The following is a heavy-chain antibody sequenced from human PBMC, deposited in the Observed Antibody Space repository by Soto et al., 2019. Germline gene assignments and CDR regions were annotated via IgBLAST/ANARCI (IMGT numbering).Heavy chain of an antibody. CDR2: VSAYNGNT. CDR1: GYTFTSYG. CDR3: ARQTRLWPPEQFDY. D-gene: IGHD3-16*01. J-gene: IGHJ4*02. Sequence: KASGYTFTSYGISWVRQAPGQALEWIGWVSAYNGNTDYAQKLQCRVTMTTDTSTSTAYMELRSLRSDDTAVYFFARQTRLWPPEQFDYWGQGTLVPVSS. V-gene: IGHV1-18*01.